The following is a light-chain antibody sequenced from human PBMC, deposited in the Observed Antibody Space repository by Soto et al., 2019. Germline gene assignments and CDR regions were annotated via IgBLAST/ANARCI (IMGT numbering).Light chain of an antibody. CDR2: EAS. V-gene: IGKV1-5*03. CDR1: QSISDW. Sequence: DIQMTQSPSTLSASVGDRVTITCRASQSISDWLAWYQQRPGKAPRLLIYEASTLPSGVSSRFSGSGSGTDFTLTISSLQPDDSAAYFCQQYVSFSEYTFGQGTKLEI. J-gene: IGKJ2*01. CDR3: QQYVSFSEYT.